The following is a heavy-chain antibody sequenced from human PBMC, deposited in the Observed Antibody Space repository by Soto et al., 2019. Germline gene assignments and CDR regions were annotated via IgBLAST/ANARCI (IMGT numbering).Heavy chain of an antibody. CDR2: IRSEVYGGII. Sequence: GGSLRLSCAASGLIFSNAWMNWVRQAPGEGLEWVGRIRSEVYGGIIDYAAPVKGRFTISRDDSKNTAYLQMDSLRTVDTAVYYCWDTKVAEDWDYWGQGTQVTVSS. J-gene: IGHJ4*02. V-gene: IGHV3-15*07. D-gene: IGHD6-19*01. CDR1: GLIFSNAW. CDR3: WDTKVAEDWDY.